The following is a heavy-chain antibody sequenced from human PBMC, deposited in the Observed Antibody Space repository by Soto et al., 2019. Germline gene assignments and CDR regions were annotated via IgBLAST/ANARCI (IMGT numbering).Heavy chain of an antibody. CDR3: ARITRYSYPTSDTRDH. D-gene: IGHD2-15*01. V-gene: IGHV1-69*08. Sequence: SVKVSCKASGGTFNTYTFSWVRQAPGQGLEWMGSILPIMGSVNYAHDFRGRLSITADPSTTTAYMELTSLTSHDTAIYYCARITRYSYPTSDTRDHWGQGTLVTVPS. J-gene: IGHJ1*01. CDR1: GGTFNTYT. CDR2: ILPIMGSV.